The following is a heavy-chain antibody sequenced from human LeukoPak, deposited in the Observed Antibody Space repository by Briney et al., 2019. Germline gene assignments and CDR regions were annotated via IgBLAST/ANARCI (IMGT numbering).Heavy chain of an antibody. Sequence: PGGSLRLSCAASGFTFTNTWMNWVRQAPGKGLEWVGRIKSKSGGGTTEYAAPVKGRFTISRDDSKNTLYLQMNSLKTEDTAVYYCARDWYHAFDFWGQGTMVTVSS. J-gene: IGHJ3*01. CDR3: ARDWYHAFDF. D-gene: IGHD3-9*01. CDR1: GFTFTNTW. CDR2: IKSKSGGGTT. V-gene: IGHV3-15*07.